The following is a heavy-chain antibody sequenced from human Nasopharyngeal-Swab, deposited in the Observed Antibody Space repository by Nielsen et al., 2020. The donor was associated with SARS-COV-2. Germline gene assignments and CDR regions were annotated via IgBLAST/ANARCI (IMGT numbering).Heavy chain of an antibody. Sequence: SETLSLTCAVYGGSFSGYYWSWIRQPPGKGLEWIGEINHSGSTNYNPSLKSRVIMSVDTSKNQFFLKLSSVTAADTAVYYCARAETKISGYDLFDYWGQGTLVTVSS. J-gene: IGHJ4*02. CDR1: GGSFSGYY. CDR2: INHSGST. CDR3: ARAETKISGYDLFDY. V-gene: IGHV4-34*01. D-gene: IGHD5-12*01.